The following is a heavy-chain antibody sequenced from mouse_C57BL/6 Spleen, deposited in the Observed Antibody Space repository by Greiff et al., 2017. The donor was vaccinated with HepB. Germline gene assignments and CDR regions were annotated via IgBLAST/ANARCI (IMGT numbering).Heavy chain of an antibody. J-gene: IGHJ1*03. V-gene: IGHV1-39*01. Sequence: EVQLQQSGPELVKPGASVKISCKASGYSFTDYNMNWVKQSNGKSLEWIGVINPNYGTTSYNQKFKGKATLTVDQSSSTAYMQLNSLTSEDSAVYCCARSGATVVATRWYFDVWGTGTTVTVSS. D-gene: IGHD1-1*01. CDR1: GYSFTDYN. CDR3: ARSGATVVATRWYFDV. CDR2: INPNYGTT.